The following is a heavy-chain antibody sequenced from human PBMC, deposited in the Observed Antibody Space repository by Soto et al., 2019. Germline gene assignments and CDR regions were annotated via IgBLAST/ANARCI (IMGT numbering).Heavy chain of an antibody. CDR1: GGTSRSLS. V-gene: IGHV1-69*17. J-gene: IGHJ5*02. D-gene: IGHD2-15*01. CDR2: ITPLFGIP. Sequence: QVQLVQSGAEVKKPGSSVKVSCKASGGTSRSLSITWVRQAPGQGLEWMGGITPLFGIPNYPQKFQGRLTITEDKSTGKAYLELSSLRSEDTAVYYCARDTHSAGGWFDTWGRGTLVTVSS. CDR3: ARDTHSAGGWFDT.